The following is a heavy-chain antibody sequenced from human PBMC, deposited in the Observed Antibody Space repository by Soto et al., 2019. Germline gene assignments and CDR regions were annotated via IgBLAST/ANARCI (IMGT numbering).Heavy chain of an antibody. CDR3: ARTRGYSGYGMYYFDY. V-gene: IGHV4-59*08. D-gene: IGHD5-12*01. J-gene: IGHJ4*02. CDR1: GGSISSYY. CDR2: IYYSGST. Sequence: SETLSLTCTVSGGSISSYYWSWIRQPPGKGLEWIGYIYYSGSTNYNPSLKSRVTISVDTSKNQFSLKLSSVTAADTAVYYCARTRGYSGYGMYYFDYWGQGTLVTVSS.